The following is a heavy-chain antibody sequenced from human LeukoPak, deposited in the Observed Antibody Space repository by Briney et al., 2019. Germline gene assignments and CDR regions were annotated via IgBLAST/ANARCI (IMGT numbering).Heavy chain of an antibody. CDR2: INAGNGNT. CDR3: ASHQNPSGYDYPDY. Sequence: ASVKVSCKASGYTFTSYAMHWVRQAPGQRLEWMGWINAGNGNTKYSQKFQGRVTMTRDTSTSTVYMELSSLRSEDTAVYYCASHQNPSGYDYPDYWGQGTLVTVSS. J-gene: IGHJ4*02. CDR1: GYTFTSYA. D-gene: IGHD5-12*01. V-gene: IGHV1-3*01.